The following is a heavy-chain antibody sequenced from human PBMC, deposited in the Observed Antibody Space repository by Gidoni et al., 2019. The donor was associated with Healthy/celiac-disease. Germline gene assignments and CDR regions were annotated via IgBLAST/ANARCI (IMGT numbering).Heavy chain of an antibody. V-gene: IGHV3-30*01. CDR1: GFTFSSYA. J-gene: IGHJ4*02. CDR3: ARDEVEYGYCSGGSCYPGPF. Sequence: QVQLVESGGGVVQPGRSLRLSCAASGFTFSSYAMHWVRQAPGKGLEWVAVISYDGSNKYYADSVKGRFTISRDNSKNTLYLQMNSLRAEDTAVYYCARDEVEYGYCSGGSCYPGPFWGQGTLVTVSS. CDR2: ISYDGSNK. D-gene: IGHD2-15*01.